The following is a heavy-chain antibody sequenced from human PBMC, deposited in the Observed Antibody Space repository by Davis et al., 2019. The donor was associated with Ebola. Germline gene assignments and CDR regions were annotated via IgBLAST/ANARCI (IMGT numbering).Heavy chain of an antibody. V-gene: IGHV3-7*01. D-gene: IGHD2-15*01. CDR1: GFTFSSYW. CDR3: ATHYCSGGTCLFDP. Sequence: GESLKISCAASGFTFSSYWMSWVRQAPGKGLEWVANIKQDGSQKYYVDSVKGRFTISRDNAKNSLYLQMNSLRAEDTAVYYCATHYCSGGTCLFDPWGQGTLVTVSS. J-gene: IGHJ5*02. CDR2: IKQDGSQK.